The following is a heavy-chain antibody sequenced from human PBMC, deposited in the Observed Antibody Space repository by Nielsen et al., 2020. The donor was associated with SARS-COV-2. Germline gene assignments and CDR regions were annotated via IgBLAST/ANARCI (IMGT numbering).Heavy chain of an antibody. CDR2: INRDGSVT. Sequence: GESLKISCAASGFTLSNYNMHWVRQVPGKGLVWVSRINRDGSVTNYADSVKGRFTISRDNGGNTLYLQVNSLRAEDTAVYYCAREVIAGPQVDYWGQGTLVTVSS. V-gene: IGHV3-74*01. D-gene: IGHD6-13*01. CDR3: AREVIAGPQVDY. J-gene: IGHJ4*02. CDR1: GFTLSNYN.